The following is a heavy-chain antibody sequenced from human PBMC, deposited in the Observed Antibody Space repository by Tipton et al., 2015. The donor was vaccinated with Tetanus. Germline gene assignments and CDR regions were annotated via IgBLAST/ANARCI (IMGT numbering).Heavy chain of an antibody. J-gene: IGHJ4*02. CDR1: GFIFSSHG. Sequence: SLRLSCAASGFIFSSHGIHWVRQAPGKGLEWVAVSWYDGTDKYYADSVKGRFTISRDNSKNTLYLQMNSLRAEDTAVYYCAREADCSGGSCFSGDFDNWGQGTLVTVSS. CDR2: SWYDGTDK. D-gene: IGHD2-15*01. V-gene: IGHV3-33*01. CDR3: AREADCSGGSCFSGDFDN.